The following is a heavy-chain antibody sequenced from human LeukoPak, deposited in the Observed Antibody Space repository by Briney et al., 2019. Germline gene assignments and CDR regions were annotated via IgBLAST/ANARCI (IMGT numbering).Heavy chain of an antibody. Sequence: SETLSLTCTVSGASISPYYWTWIRQPPGKGLERIGNLYKGSTYYNPSLKSRVTMSLDTSKNQFSLNLRSVTAADTAVYYCGRFGYSYGLDYWGQGTLVTVSS. V-gene: IGHV4-59*01. J-gene: IGHJ4*02. CDR3: GRFGYSYGLDY. CDR1: GASISPYY. CDR2: LYKGST. D-gene: IGHD5-18*01.